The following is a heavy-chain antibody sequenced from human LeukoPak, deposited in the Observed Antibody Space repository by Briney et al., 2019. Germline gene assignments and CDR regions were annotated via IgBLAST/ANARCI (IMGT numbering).Heavy chain of an antibody. J-gene: IGHJ4*02. D-gene: IGHD2/OR15-2a*01. Sequence: GGSLRLSCAASGFTVSSNYMSWVRQAPGKGLEWVSVIYSGGSTYYADSVKGRFTISRDNSKNTLYLQMNSLRAEDSAVYFCARAVSPIEYYFDYWGQGTLVTVSS. CDR2: IYSGGST. V-gene: IGHV3-53*01. CDR3: ARAVSPIEYYFDY. CDR1: GFTVSSNY.